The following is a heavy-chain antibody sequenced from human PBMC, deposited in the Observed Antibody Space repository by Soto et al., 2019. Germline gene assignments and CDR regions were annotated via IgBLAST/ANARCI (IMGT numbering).Heavy chain of an antibody. V-gene: IGHV3-74*01. J-gene: IGHJ4*02. CDR2: INSDGSSS. D-gene: IGHD3-22*01. CDR1: GFTFSNYW. Sequence: GGSLRLSCAASGFTFSNYWMHWVRQGPGKGLVWVSRINSDGSSSTYADSVKGRFTISRDNAKSSLYLQMNSLRAEDTAVYYCVRENRYDNSGYYYQGLDYWGQGTLVTVSS. CDR3: VRENRYDNSGYYYQGLDY.